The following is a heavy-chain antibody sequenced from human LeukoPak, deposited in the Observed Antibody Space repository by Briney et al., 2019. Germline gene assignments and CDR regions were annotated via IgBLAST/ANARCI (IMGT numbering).Heavy chain of an antibody. CDR2: IKQDGSEK. Sequence: PGGSLRLSCAASGLTFSSYWMSWVRQAPGKGLEWVANIKQDGSEKYYVDSVKGRFTISRDNAKNSLYLQMNGLRAEDTAVYYCARDRIAVAGNDYWGQGTLVTVSS. D-gene: IGHD6-19*01. CDR3: ARDRIAVAGNDY. J-gene: IGHJ4*02. V-gene: IGHV3-7*01. CDR1: GLTFSSYW.